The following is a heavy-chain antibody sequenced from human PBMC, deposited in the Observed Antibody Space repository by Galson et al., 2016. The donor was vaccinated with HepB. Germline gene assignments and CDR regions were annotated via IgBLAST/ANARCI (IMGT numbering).Heavy chain of an antibody. D-gene: IGHD2-21*02. J-gene: IGHJ4*02. CDR2: ISYDGGDK. Sequence: SLRLSCAASGFTFSRYGMHWVRQAPGKGLEWVAFISYDGGDKHYADSVKGRFTVSRDNSKNTLFLQMNSLRVEDTAVYYCAKLDCGRDCPRDDWGQGTQVTVS. V-gene: IGHV3-30*19. CDR3: AKLDCGRDCPRDD. CDR1: GFTFSRYG.